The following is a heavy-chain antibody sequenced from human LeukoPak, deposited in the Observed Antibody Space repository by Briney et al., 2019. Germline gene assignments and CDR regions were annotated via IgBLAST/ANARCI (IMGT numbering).Heavy chain of an antibody. CDR2: IYSGGST. D-gene: IGHD6-13*01. V-gene: IGHV3-66*01. Sequence: PGGSLRLSCAASGFTVSSNYMSWVRQAPGKGLEWVAVIYSGGSTYYADSVKGRVTISRHNSKNTLYLQMNSLRAEDTAVYYCARDSSSWYKPDAFDIWGQGTMVTVSS. CDR1: GFTVSSNY. CDR3: ARDSSSWYKPDAFDI. J-gene: IGHJ3*02.